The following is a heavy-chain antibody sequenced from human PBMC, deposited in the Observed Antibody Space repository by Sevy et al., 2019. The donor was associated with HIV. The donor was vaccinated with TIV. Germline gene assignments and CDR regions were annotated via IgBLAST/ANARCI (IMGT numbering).Heavy chain of an antibody. Sequence: RLSCAASGFTFSSYGMHWVRQAPGKGLEWVAVISYDGSNKYYADSVKGRFTISRDNSKNTLYLQMNSLRAEDTAVYYCAKMRGTIYYYYGMDVWGQWTTVTVSS. D-gene: IGHD1-1*01. V-gene: IGHV3-30*18. J-gene: IGHJ6*02. CDR1: GFTFSSYG. CDR3: AKMRGTIYYYYGMDV. CDR2: ISYDGSNK.